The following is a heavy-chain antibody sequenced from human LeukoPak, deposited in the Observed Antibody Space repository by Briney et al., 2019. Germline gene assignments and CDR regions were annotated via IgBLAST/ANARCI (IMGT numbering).Heavy chain of an antibody. J-gene: IGHJ4*02. D-gene: IGHD4-17*01. Sequence: SETLSLTCTVSGYSISSGCYWGWIRQPPGKGLEWIGSIYHSGSTYYNPSLKSRVTISVDTSKNQFSLKLSSVTAADTAVYYCARAEGGYGDPTGSPDYWGQGTLVTVSS. CDR2: IYHSGST. CDR3: ARAEGGYGDPTGSPDY. CDR1: GYSISSGCY. V-gene: IGHV4-38-2*02.